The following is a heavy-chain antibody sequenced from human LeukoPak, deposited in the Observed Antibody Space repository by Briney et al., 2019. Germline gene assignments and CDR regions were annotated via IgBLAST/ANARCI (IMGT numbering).Heavy chain of an antibody. CDR2: IYHSGST. J-gene: IGHJ3*02. CDR3: ARDLYDILTGYYEPHAFDI. Sequence: SETLSLTCAVSGGSISSGGYSWSWIRQPPGKGLEWIGYIYHSGSTYYNPSLKSRVTISVDRSKNQFSLKLSSVTAADTAVYYCARDLYDILTGYYEPHAFDIWGQATMVTVSS. V-gene: IGHV4-30-2*01. CDR1: GGSISSGGYS. D-gene: IGHD3-9*01.